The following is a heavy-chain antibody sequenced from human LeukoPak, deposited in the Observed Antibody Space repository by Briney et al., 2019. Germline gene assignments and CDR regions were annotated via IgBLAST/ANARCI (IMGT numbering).Heavy chain of an antibody. CDR1: GFTFSTYW. V-gene: IGHV3-7*01. CDR3: ARDVGGSLDY. CDR2: IKEDESAK. Sequence: PGGSLRLSCAASGFTFSTYWMAWVRQAPGKGLEWVANIKEDESAKHQADSVKGRFTISRDNAQNSVYLQMSSLRGEDTAVYYWARDVGGSLDYWGQGTLVTVSS. J-gene: IGHJ4*02. D-gene: IGHD1-26*01.